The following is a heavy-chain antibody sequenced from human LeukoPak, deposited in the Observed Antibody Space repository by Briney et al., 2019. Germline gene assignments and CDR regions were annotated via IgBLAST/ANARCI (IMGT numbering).Heavy chain of an antibody. CDR1: GFTFSSYS. D-gene: IGHD3-10*01. CDR3: ARDPSLPEWFGDPEGSMDV. CDR2: ISSSSSYI. V-gene: IGHV3-21*01. Sequence: PGGSLRLSCAASGFTFSSYSMNWVRQAPGKGLEWVSSISSSSSYIYYADSVKGRFTISRDNAKNSLYLQMNSLRAEDTAVYYCARDPSLPEWFGDPEGSMDVWGQGTTVTVSS. J-gene: IGHJ6*02.